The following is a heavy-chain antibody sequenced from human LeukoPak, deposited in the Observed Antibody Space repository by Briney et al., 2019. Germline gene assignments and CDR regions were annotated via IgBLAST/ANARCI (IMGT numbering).Heavy chain of an antibody. CDR1: GGSISSYY. CDR3: ARGSMIVEYDFDY. CDR2: IYYSGST. J-gene: IGHJ4*02. V-gene: IGHV4-59*01. Sequence: SETLSLTCTVSGGSISSYYWSWIRQPPGKGLEWIGYIYYSGSTNYNPSLKSRVTISVDTSKNQFSLKLSSVTAADTAVYYCARGSMIVEYDFDYWGQGTLVTVSS. D-gene: IGHD3-22*01.